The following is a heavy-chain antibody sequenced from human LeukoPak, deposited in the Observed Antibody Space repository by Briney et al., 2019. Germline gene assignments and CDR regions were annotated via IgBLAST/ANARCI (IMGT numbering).Heavy chain of an antibody. CDR3: ARGAMTERTFDI. D-gene: IGHD2-2*01. J-gene: IGHJ3*02. V-gene: IGHV3-53*01. CDR2: IYNDGST. CDR1: GLTVSSSY. Sequence: PGGSLRLSCAAPGLTVSSSYMSWVRQAPGKGLEWVSIIYNDGSTYYADSMKGRFTISRDNSKNTLSVQMNSLRVEDTAVYYCARGAMTERTFDIWGQGTKVTVSS.